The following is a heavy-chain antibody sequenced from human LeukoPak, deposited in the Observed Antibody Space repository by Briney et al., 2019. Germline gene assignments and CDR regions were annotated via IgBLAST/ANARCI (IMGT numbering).Heavy chain of an antibody. Sequence: ASVKVSCKASGGTFSSYAISWVRQAPGQGLEWMGRIIPIFGIANYAQKLQGRVTITADKSTSTAYMELSSLRSEDTAVYYCARDYYDSSGPPLDYWGQGTLVTVSS. CDR3: ARDYYDSSGPPLDY. J-gene: IGHJ4*02. D-gene: IGHD3-22*01. CDR1: GGTFSSYA. CDR2: IIPIFGIA. V-gene: IGHV1-69*04.